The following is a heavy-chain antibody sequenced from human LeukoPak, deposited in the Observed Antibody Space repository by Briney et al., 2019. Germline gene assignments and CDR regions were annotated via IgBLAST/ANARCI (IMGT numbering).Heavy chain of an antibody. J-gene: IGHJ4*02. CDR2: ITWNGRST. CDR3: AIPYGSGSYYPLDY. CDR1: GFNFDDYT. D-gene: IGHD3-10*01. V-gene: IGHV3-43*01. Sequence: PGGSLRLSCAASGFNFDDYTMHWVRQAPGKGLEWVSLITWNGRSTDYADSVKGRFTISRDNSKDSLYLQMNSLRTEDTALYYCAIPYGSGSYYPLDYWGQGTLVTVSS.